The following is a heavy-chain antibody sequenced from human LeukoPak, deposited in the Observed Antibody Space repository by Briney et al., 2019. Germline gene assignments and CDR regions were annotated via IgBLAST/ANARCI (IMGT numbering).Heavy chain of an antibody. CDR3: ARDSSSSGWYGGDYFDY. V-gene: IGHV3-21*01. D-gene: IGHD6-19*01. Sequence: GGSLRLSCAASGFTFSSYSMNWVRQAPGKGLEWVSSISSSSYIYYADSVKGRFTISRDNAKNSLYLQMNSLRAEDTAVYYCARDSSSSGWYGGDYFDYWGQGTLVTVSS. J-gene: IGHJ4*02. CDR1: GFTFSSYS. CDR2: ISSSSYI.